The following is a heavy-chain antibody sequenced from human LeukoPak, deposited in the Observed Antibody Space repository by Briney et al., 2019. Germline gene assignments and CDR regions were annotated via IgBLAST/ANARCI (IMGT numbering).Heavy chain of an antibody. J-gene: IGHJ4*02. CDR2: ISYDGSNK. Sequence: SLRLSCAASGFTFSSYAMHWVRQAPGKGLEWVAVISYDGSNKYYADSVKGRFTISRDNSKNTVYLQMNSLRAEDTALYYCAKDDSPVTYLDWLLPFDYWGQGTLVTVSS. CDR1: GFTFSSYA. CDR3: AKDDSPVTYLDWLLPFDY. V-gene: IGHV3-30*04. D-gene: IGHD3-9*01.